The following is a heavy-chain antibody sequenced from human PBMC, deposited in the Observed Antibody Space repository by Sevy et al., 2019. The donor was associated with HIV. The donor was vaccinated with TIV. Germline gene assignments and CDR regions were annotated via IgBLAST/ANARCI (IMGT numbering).Heavy chain of an antibody. V-gene: IGHV3-23*01. J-gene: IGHJ4*02. CDR2: ISGGGGST. CDR1: GFTFSSYA. Sequence: GGSLRLSCAASGFTFSSYAMSWVRQAPGKGLEWVSAISGGGGSTYYADSVQGRFTISRDNSKNMLYLQINGLRAEDTAVYYCTKDQSDSNFLTFYFAYWGQGTLVTVSS. D-gene: IGHD4-4*01. CDR3: TKDQSDSNFLTFYFAY.